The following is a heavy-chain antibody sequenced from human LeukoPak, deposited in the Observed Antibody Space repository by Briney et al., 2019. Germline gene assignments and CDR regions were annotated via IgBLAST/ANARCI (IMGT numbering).Heavy chain of an antibody. CDR3: ATDRRSGWLYDFDY. J-gene: IGHJ4*02. V-gene: IGHV1-24*01. CDR2: FDPEDGET. D-gene: IGHD6-19*01. Sequence: ASVKVSCKVSGYTLTELSMHWVRQAPGKGLEWMGGFDPEDGETIYAQKFQGRVTMTEDTSTDTAYMELSSLRSEDTAVCYCATDRRSGWLYDFDYWGQGTLVTVSS. CDR1: GYTLTELS.